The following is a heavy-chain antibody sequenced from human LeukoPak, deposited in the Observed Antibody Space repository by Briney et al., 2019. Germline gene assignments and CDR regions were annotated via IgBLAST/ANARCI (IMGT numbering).Heavy chain of an antibody. J-gene: IGHJ4*02. V-gene: IGHV3-53*01. CDR2: IYSGGST. CDR1: GFTVSSNY. Sequence: PGGSLRLSCAASGFTVSSNYMSWVRQAPGKGLEWVSVIYSGGSTYYADSVKGRFTISRDNAKNSLYLQMNSLRAEDTAVYYCASTNYGDDEYFDYWGQGTLVTVSS. CDR3: ASTNYGDDEYFDY. D-gene: IGHD4-17*01.